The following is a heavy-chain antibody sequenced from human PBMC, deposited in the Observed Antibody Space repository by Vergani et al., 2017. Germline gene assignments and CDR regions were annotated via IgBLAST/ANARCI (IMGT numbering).Heavy chain of an antibody. V-gene: IGHV3-23*01. CDR1: GFTFTNFA. CDR2: ITYNGGRT. Sequence: EVQLLESGGNLVQPGGSLRLSCAASGFTFTNFAMTWVRQAPGKGLEWVSTITYNGGRTYYADSVTGRFTISRDNSKNTLFLQLKTLRAEDTGVYYCARGMITETTDLDGFDIWGQGTMVSVSS. D-gene: IGHD3-16*01. J-gene: IGHJ3*02. CDR3: ARGMITETTDLDGFDI.